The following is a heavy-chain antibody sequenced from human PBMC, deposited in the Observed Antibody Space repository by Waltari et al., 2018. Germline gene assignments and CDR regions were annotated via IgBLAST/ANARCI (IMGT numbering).Heavy chain of an antibody. CDR3: ARANFDY. Sequence: EVQLVESGGGLVQPGGSLRLSCVASGFTFSSYWMTWVRQAPGKGLEWVANIKLDGSEKYYVDSVKGRFTISRDNAKNSLYLQMDSLRAEDTAVYYCARANFDYWGQGTLVTVSS. J-gene: IGHJ4*02. D-gene: IGHD2-8*01. V-gene: IGHV3-7*04. CDR1: GFTFSSYW. CDR2: IKLDGSEK.